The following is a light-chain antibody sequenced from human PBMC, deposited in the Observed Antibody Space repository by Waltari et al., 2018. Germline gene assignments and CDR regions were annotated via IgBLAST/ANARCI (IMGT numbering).Light chain of an antibody. J-gene: IGKJ2*01. CDR1: QDISNF. CDR2: DAS. CDR3: QQSDT. V-gene: IGKV1-33*01. Sequence: DIQMTQSPSSLSASVGERVTITCQASQDISNFLNWYQQKPGKAPKLLIYDASNLETGVPSRVSGSGSGTDFTFSISSLQPEDIATYYCQQSDTFGQGTRLEIK.